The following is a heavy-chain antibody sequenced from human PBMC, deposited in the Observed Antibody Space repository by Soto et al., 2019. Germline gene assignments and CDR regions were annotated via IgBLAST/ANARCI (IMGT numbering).Heavy chain of an antibody. Sequence: EVQLVESGGGLVQPGGSLRLSCEASGFTLSGRSMHWVRQAPGKGLVWVSGIDNAGTDSTYADSVKGRFTSSRDNAKTMLYLQMNSLRVEDTAVYYCARGWFGPDVWGKGTTVTVSS. V-gene: IGHV3-74*01. CDR1: GFTLSGRS. CDR2: IDNAGTDS. J-gene: IGHJ6*04. D-gene: IGHD3-10*01. CDR3: ARGWFGPDV.